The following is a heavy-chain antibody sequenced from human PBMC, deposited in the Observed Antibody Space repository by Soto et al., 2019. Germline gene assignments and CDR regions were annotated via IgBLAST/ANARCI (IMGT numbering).Heavy chain of an antibody. CDR3: ARDTLSAFDV. CDR1: RFTFSVYW. V-gene: IGHV3-7*01. J-gene: IGHJ3*01. D-gene: IGHD3-16*01. CDR2: IRHDGSEK. Sequence: GGSLRLSCTASRFTFSVYWMSWVRQAPGKGLEWVANIRHDGSEKFYVDSVKGRFTVSRDNAKNSLYVHMNSLRAEDTAVYYCARDTLSAFDVWGQGTMVTVSS.